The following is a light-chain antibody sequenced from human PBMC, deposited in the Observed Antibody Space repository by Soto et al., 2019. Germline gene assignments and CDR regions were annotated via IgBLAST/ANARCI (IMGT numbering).Light chain of an antibody. Sequence: QSALTQPASVSGSPGQSVTISCTGTSSDIGGYTYVSWYQQHPGKAPKLMLYEVNKRPSGVPDRFSGSKSGNTASLSVSGLQAEDEADYYCSSYTGSNNLGVFGGGTQLTVL. J-gene: IGLJ3*02. CDR3: SSYTGSNNLGV. CDR2: EVN. V-gene: IGLV2-8*01. CDR1: SSDIGGYTY.